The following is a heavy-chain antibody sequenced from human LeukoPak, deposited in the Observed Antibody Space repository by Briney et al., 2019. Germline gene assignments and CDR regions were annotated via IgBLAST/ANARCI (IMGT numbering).Heavy chain of an antibody. D-gene: IGHD1-26*01. V-gene: IGHV4-34*01. CDR1: GGSFSGYY. J-gene: IGHJ4*02. CDR2: INHSGST. Sequence: SETPSLTCAVYGGSFSGYYWSWIRQPPGKGLEWIGEINHSGSTNYNPSLKSRVTISVDTSKNQFSLKLSSVTAADTAVYYCARGWSLGADYWGQGTLVTVSS. CDR3: ARGWSLGADY.